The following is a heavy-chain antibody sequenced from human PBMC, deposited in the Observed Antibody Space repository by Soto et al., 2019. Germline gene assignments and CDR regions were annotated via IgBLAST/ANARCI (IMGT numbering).Heavy chain of an antibody. V-gene: IGHV3-30*18. D-gene: IGHD6-19*01. CDR1: GFTFSSYG. J-gene: IGHJ4*02. CDR3: AKDNIVPELAVAGNDYYFDY. CDR2: ISYDGSNR. Sequence: GGSLRLSCAASGFTFSSYGMHWVRQAPGKGLEWVAVISYDGSNRYYADSVKGRSTISRDNSKNTLYLQMNSLRAEDTAVYYCAKDNIVPELAVAGNDYYFDYWGQGTLVTVSS.